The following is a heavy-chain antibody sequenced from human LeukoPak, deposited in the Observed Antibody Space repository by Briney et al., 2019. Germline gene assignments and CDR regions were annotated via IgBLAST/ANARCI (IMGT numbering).Heavy chain of an antibody. CDR3: ARATSDHDFWTPLDYYMDV. V-gene: IGHV1-2*02. J-gene: IGHJ6*03. CDR1: GYTFTGYY. D-gene: IGHD3-3*01. CDR2: INPNSGGT. Sequence: GASVKVSCKASGYTFTGYYMHWVRQAPGQGLEWMGWINPNSGGTNYAQKFQGRVTMTRDTSISTAYMELSRLRSDDTAVYYCARATSDHDFWTPLDYYMDVWGKGTTVTVSS.